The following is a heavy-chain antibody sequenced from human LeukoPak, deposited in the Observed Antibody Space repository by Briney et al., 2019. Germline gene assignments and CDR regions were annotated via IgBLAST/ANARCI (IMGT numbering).Heavy chain of an antibody. CDR3: ARDRRYCSSTSCPYNWFDP. CDR2: ISYDGSNK. D-gene: IGHD2-2*01. J-gene: IGHJ5*02. Sequence: GRSLRLSCAASGFTFSSYAMHWVRQAPGKGLEWVAVISYDGSNKYYADSVKGRFTISRDNAKNSLSLQMNDLRAEDTAVYYCARDRRYCSSTSCPYNWFDPWGQGTLVTVSS. CDR1: GFTFSSYA. V-gene: IGHV3-30-3*01.